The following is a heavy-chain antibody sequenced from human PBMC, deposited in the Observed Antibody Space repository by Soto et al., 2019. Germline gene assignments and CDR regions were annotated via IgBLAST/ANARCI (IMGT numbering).Heavy chain of an antibody. Sequence: QVQLQESGPGLVKPSQTLSLTCTVSGGSISSGGYYWNWIRQHPGKGLEWIGYSSYSGSTYYTPSLKSPVTISVDTSKNLSSLKLSSVTAAVTDVYYCPRAPFTWGQGTLVTVSS. CDR1: GGSISSGGYY. V-gene: IGHV4-31*01. CDR2: SSYSGST. CDR3: PRAPFT. J-gene: IGHJ4*02.